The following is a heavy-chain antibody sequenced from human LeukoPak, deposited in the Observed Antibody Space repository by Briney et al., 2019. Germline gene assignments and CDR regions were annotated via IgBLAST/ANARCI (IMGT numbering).Heavy chain of an antibody. CDR2: INPSVGST. CDR3: ARGPEQWLEVYYYGMDV. D-gene: IGHD6-19*01. CDR1: GYTFTSYY. J-gene: IGHJ6*04. V-gene: IGHV1-46*01. Sequence: ASVKVSCKASGYTFTSYYMHWVQQAPGEGPEWMGVINPSVGSTSYAQQFQGRVTMTRDTSTSIVYMELSSLRSEDTAVYYCARGPEQWLEVYYYGMDVWGKGTTVTVSS.